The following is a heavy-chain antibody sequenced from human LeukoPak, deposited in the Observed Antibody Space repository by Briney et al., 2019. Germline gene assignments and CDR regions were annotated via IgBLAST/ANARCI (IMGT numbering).Heavy chain of an antibody. CDR1: GVSFSIYA. D-gene: IGHD3-16*01. CDR3: ARDPPGLTLGSPGDY. Sequence: ASVKVSCKASGVSFSIYAISWGRQAPGQGLEWMGRIIPILGIANYAQKYQGRVAITADKSTRTAYMELSSLRSEDTAVYYCARDPPGLTLGSPGDYWGQGTLVIASS. CDR2: IIPILGIA. V-gene: IGHV1-69*04. J-gene: IGHJ4*02.